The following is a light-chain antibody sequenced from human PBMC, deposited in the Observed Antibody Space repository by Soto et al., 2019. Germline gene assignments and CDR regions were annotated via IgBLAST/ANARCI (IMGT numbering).Light chain of an antibody. J-gene: IGLJ1*01. CDR1: SSDVGGYDY. V-gene: IGLV2-14*01. CDR2: EVT. Sequence: QSALTQPASVSGSPGQSIAISCTGTSSDVGGYDYVSWYQQQPDKAPKLMIYEVTKRPSGVSNRFSGSKSGNTASLTISGLQPEDEADYYCSSYTTSNTRQIVFGTGTKVTVL. CDR3: SSYTTSNTRQIV.